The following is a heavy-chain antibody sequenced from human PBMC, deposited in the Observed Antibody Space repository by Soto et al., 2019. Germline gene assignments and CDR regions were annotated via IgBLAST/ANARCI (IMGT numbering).Heavy chain of an antibody. Sequence: SETLSLTCTVSGGSISSYYWSWFRQPPGKGLEWIGHMYNNRGTNINPSLRSRVTISVDTSKNQFSLRLTSVTAADTAVYYCARHSPRAWVPDNFWGQGTRVTVAS. CDR2: MYNNRGT. D-gene: IGHD1-1*01. V-gene: IGHV4-59*08. J-gene: IGHJ4*02. CDR3: ARHSPRAWVPDNF. CDR1: GGSISSYY.